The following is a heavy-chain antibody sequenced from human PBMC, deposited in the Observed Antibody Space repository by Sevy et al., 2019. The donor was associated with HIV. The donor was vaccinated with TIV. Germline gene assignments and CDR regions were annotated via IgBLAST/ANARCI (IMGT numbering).Heavy chain of an antibody. CDR2: IYYTGST. CDR1: GGSISSDSYY. CDR3: ARPSSLYYYYAMDV. D-gene: IGHD3-10*01. J-gene: IGHJ6*02. V-gene: IGHV4-39*01. Sequence: SETLSLTCIVSGGSISSDSYYWGWIRQPPGKGLEWIGSIYYTGSTYYNPSLKSRVTISSDTSKNQFSLRLSSVTAADTALYCCARPSSLYYYYAMDVWGQGTTVTVSS.